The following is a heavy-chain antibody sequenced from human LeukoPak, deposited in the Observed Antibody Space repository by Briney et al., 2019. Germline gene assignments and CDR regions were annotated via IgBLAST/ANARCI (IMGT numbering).Heavy chain of an antibody. CDR2: ISGSNDNT. CDR1: GXTFSSYA. D-gene: IGHD1-26*01. V-gene: IGHV3-23*01. Sequence: GGSLRLSWAASGXTFSSYAMSWVRQAPGKGLEWVSSISGSNDNTYYADSVKDRFTISRDNAKNTLYLQMSSLRAEDTAVYYCIRGTVGAPGNDYWGQGTLVTVSS. J-gene: IGHJ4*02. CDR3: IRGTVGAPGNDY.